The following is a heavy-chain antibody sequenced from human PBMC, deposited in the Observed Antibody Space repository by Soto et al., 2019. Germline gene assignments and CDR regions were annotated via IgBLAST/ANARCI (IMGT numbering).Heavy chain of an antibody. CDR1: GGSISSYY. Sequence: SETLSLTCTVSGGSISSYYWSWIRQPPGKGLEWIGYIYYSGSTYYNPSLKSRVTISVDTSKNHFSLKLSSVTAADTAVYYCARHGGAYDILTGYSAFNWFDPWGQGTLVTVSS. D-gene: IGHD3-9*01. J-gene: IGHJ5*02. V-gene: IGHV4-59*08. CDR3: ARHGGAYDILTGYSAFNWFDP. CDR2: IYYSGST.